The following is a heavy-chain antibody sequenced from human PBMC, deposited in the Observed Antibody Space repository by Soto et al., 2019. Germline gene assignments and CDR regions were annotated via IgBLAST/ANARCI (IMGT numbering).Heavy chain of an antibody. D-gene: IGHD1-26*01. CDR2: IYYSGGT. J-gene: IGHJ4*02. CDR3: ARRYGGNLDY. CDR1: GGSISSYY. Sequence: SETLSLTCTVSGGSISSYYWSWIRQPPGKGLEWIGYIYYSGGTNHNPSLKSRVTISVDLSKNHFSLKLSSVTAADTAVYYCARRYGGNLDYWGQGTLVTVS. V-gene: IGHV4-59*08.